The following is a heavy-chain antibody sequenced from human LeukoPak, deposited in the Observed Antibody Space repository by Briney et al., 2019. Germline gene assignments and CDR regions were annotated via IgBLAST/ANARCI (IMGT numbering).Heavy chain of an antibody. J-gene: IGHJ4*02. CDR1: GGSIRSYY. CDR2: AYYTGST. CDR3: ARQNGQLVNY. V-gene: IGHV4-59*08. Sequence: PSESLSLTCTVSGGSIRSYYWSWIQQPPGKGLEWIGDAYYTGSTNNNPSLKSRVTISVDTSNNQFSLRLTSVTAADTAVYYCARQNGQLVNYWGQGILVTVSS. D-gene: IGHD6-6*01.